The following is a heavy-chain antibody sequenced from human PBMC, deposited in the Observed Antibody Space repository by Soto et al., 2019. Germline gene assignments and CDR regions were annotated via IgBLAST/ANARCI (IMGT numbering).Heavy chain of an antibody. CDR3: AKAGGFGGYWYSDP. J-gene: IGHJ2*01. D-gene: IGHD3-10*01. CDR1: GFTFSSYA. Sequence: EVQLLESGGGLVQPGGSLRLSCAASGFTFSSYAMSWVRQAPGKGLEWVSAISGSGGSTYYADSVKGRFTISRDYTKNSLYLQMNSLRAEDPAVYYCAKAGGFGGYWYSDPWGRGTLATVAS. V-gene: IGHV3-23*01. CDR2: ISGSGGST.